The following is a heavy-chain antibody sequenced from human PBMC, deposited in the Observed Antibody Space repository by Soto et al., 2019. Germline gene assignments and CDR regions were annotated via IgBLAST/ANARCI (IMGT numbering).Heavy chain of an antibody. D-gene: IGHD1-7*01. V-gene: IGHV4-39*01. J-gene: IGHJ6*03. CDR1: GGSISSSSYY. CDR3: AGTTSHQWYYMDV. CDR2: IYYSGST. Sequence: SSETLSLTCTVAGGSISSSSYYWGWIRQPPGKGLEWIGSIYYSGSTYYNPSLKSRITVNPDTSKNQFSLQLTSVTPEDTAVYYCAGTTSHQWYYMDVWGKGTTVTVSS.